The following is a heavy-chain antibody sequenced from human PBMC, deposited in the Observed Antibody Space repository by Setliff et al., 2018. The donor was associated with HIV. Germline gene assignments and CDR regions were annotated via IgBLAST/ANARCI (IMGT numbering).Heavy chain of an antibody. D-gene: IGHD2-2*01. J-gene: IGHJ4*02. Sequence: ASVKVSCKTSGYTFPDYYLHWVRQAPGQGLEWMGRISPNSGGTNYAQKFQGRVTMTRDTSINTVYMELSSLRSDDTAVYYCARDHPYFCSSTSCSFLDYWGQ. V-gene: IGHV1-2*06. CDR2: ISPNSGGT. CDR1: GYTFPDYY. CDR3: ARDHPYFCSSTSCSFLDY.